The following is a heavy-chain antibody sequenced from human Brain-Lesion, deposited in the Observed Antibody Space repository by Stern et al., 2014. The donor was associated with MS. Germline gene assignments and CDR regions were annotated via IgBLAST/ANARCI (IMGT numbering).Heavy chain of an antibody. Sequence: QVQLQQSGPGLVKPSQTLSLTCTVSGASISSGTYFWTWIRQPAGKGLEWIGRISTSGSTTYNPSLKSRVTISLDTSKKEFPLKLSSVTAADTAVYYCARAYYYDTSGDSDAFNIWGQGTQVTVSS. CDR1: GASISSGTYF. CDR2: ISTSGST. V-gene: IGHV4-61*02. D-gene: IGHD3-22*01. CDR3: ARAYYYDTSGDSDAFNI. J-gene: IGHJ3*02.